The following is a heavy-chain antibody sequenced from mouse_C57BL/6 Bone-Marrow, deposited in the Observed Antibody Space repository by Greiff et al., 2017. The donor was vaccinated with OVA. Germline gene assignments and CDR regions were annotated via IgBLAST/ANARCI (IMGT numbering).Heavy chain of an antibody. J-gene: IGHJ3*01. D-gene: IGHD1-1*01. CDR3: AGSSYYGSPWFAY. CDR2: IDPSDSYT. Sequence: QVQLQQPGAELVRPGTSVKLSCKASGYTFTSYWMHWVKQRPGQGLEWIGVIDPSDSYTNYNQKFKGKATLTVDTSSSTAYMQLSSLTSEDSAVYYCAGSSYYGSPWFAYWGQGTRVTVSA. V-gene: IGHV1-59*01. CDR1: GYTFTSYW.